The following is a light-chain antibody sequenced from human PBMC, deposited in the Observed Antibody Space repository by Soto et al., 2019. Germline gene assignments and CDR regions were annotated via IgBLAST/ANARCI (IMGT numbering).Light chain of an antibody. V-gene: IGKV3-15*01. Sequence: EIVMTQSPATLSVSPGERATLSCRASQSLYGKLAWYQQKPGQAPGLLIYDTSTRATGLPARFSGAGSGTEFTLTVTSLQSEDFAVYFCQQYNYWPWTFGQGTKVDIK. CDR2: DTS. CDR1: QSLYGK. CDR3: QQYNYWPWT. J-gene: IGKJ1*01.